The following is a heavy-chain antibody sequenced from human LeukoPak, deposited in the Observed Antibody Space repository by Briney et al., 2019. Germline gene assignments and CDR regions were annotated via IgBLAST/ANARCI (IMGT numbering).Heavy chain of an antibody. CDR3: ITSGSYSLFDY. D-gene: IGHD1-26*01. Sequence: PGGSLRLSCAASGFTFSNARMSWVRQAPGKGLEWVGRIKSKADGGTTDYAAPVKGRFTISRDDSKNMLILQMNSLKTEDTALYYCITSGSYSLFDYWGQGTQVTVSS. CDR2: IKSKADGGTT. J-gene: IGHJ4*02. CDR1: GFTFSNAR. V-gene: IGHV3-15*01.